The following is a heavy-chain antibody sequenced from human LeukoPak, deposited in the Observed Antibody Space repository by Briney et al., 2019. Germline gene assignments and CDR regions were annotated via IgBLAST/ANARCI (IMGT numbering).Heavy chain of an antibody. J-gene: IGHJ5*02. D-gene: IGHD2-21*02. CDR2: ISAYNGNT. Sequence: ASENVSCKGSGHTFTSYGISWVPQAPGQGLEWMGWISAYNGNTNYAQKLQGRVTMTTDTSTSTAYMELRSLRSDDTAVYYCARTAIGENWFDPWGQGTLVTVSS. CDR1: GHTFTSYG. CDR3: ARTAIGENWFDP. V-gene: IGHV1-18*01.